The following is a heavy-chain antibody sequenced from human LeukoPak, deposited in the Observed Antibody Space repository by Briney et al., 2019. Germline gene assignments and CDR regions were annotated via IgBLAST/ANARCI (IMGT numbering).Heavy chain of an antibody. D-gene: IGHD3-9*01. J-gene: IGHJ5*02. CDR3: VFKGS. CDR2: INGHGST. V-gene: IGHV3-66*01. CDR1: GFTVSSNY. Sequence: GGSLRLSCAASGFTVSSNYMTWVRQAPGKGLEWVSAINGHGSTFYADSVKGRFTVSRDDSKNTLSLQMNSLTDEDTAVYYGVFKGSWGQGTLVSVSS.